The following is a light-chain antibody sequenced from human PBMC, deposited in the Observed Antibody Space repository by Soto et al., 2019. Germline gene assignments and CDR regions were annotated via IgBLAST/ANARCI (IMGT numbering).Light chain of an antibody. CDR3: QQYYSYLLT. CDR1: RSVRSN. J-gene: IGKJ5*01. V-gene: IGKV3-15*01. CDR2: GAS. Sequence: EIVLTQSPATLSVSPGERATLSCRASRSVRSNLAWYQQKPGQGPRLLIFGASTRATNIPARFSGSGSGTEFTLTISSLQSEDFATYYCQQYYSYLLTFGQGTRLEIK.